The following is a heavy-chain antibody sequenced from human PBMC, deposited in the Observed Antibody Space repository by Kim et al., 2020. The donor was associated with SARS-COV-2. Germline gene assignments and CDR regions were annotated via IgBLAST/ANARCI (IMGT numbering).Heavy chain of an antibody. D-gene: IGHD1-1*01. CDR3: ARRNPFDY. Sequence: SYTNYSPSFQGHVTISADKSISTAYLQWSSLKASDTAMYYCARRNPFDYWGQGTLVTVSS. V-gene: IGHV5-10-1*01. J-gene: IGHJ4*02. CDR2: SYT.